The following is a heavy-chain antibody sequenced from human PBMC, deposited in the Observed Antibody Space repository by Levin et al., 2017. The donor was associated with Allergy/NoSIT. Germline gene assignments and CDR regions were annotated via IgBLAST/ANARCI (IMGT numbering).Heavy chain of an antibody. CDR1: GFTFSSYG. CDR3: ARDSDFWSGYKLHYDAFDI. CDR2: IWYDGINK. D-gene: IGHD3-3*01. V-gene: IGHV3-33*01. Sequence: GGSLRLSCAASGFTFSSYGMHWVRQAPGKGLEWVAMIWYDGINKYYADSVKGRFTISRDNSKNTLYLQMNSLRAEDTAVYYCARDSDFWSGYKLHYDAFDIWGQGTMVTVSS. J-gene: IGHJ3*02.